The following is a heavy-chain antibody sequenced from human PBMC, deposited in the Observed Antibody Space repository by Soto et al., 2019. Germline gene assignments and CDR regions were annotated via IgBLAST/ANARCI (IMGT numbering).Heavy chain of an antibody. CDR2: IDYSGST. CDR1: GGSISSASNY. CDR3: ASFDGSGYYDWWYY. V-gene: IGHV4-39*01. D-gene: IGHD3-22*01. J-gene: IGHJ4*02. Sequence: SETLSLTCTVSGGSISSASNYWGWIRQPPGKGLEWIGIIDYSGSTDHNPSLKSRVTISVDTSKNQFSLRLTSVTAADTAIYYCASFDGSGYYDWWYYWGQGTLVTVSS.